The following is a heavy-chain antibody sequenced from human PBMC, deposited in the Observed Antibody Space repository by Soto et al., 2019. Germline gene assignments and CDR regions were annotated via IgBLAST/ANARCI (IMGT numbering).Heavy chain of an antibody. Sequence: EVQLLESGGGLVQPGGSLRLSCAASGFTFSSYAMSWVRQAPGKGLEWVSAISGSGGSTYYADSVKGRFTISRDNSKNTLYLQMNSLRAEDTAVYYCAKDAHLEWLIQYYFDYWGQGTLVTVSS. CDR1: GFTFSSYA. J-gene: IGHJ4*02. CDR2: ISGSGGST. CDR3: AKDAHLEWLIQYYFDY. V-gene: IGHV3-23*01. D-gene: IGHD3-3*01.